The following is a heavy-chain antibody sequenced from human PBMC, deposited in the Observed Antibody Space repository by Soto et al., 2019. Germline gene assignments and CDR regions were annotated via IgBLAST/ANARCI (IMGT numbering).Heavy chain of an antibody. V-gene: IGHV3-21*01. D-gene: IGHD5-12*01. CDR2: ISSSSSYI. J-gene: IGHJ4*02. CDR3: AKREYSGQNDY. Sequence: EVQLVESGGGLVKPGGSLRLSCAASGFTFSSYSMNWVRQAPGKGLEWVSSISSSSSYIYYADSVKGRYTISRDNAKKSLYLQMNSLRAEDTAVYYCAKREYSGQNDYWGQGTLVTVSS. CDR1: GFTFSSYS.